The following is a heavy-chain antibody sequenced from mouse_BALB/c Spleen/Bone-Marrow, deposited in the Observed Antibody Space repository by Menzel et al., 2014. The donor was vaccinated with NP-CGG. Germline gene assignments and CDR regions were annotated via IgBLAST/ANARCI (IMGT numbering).Heavy chain of an antibody. CDR1: GYAFSSYW. D-gene: IGHD1-3*01. CDR3: ARSGYSAMDY. J-gene: IGHJ4*01. V-gene: IGHV1-80*01. Sequence: VQLHQSGAELVRPGSSVKISCKPSGYAFSSYWMNWVKQRPGQGPEWIGQIYPGDGDTNYNGKFKGKATLSADKSSSTAYMHLSSLTSEDSAVYFCARSGYSAMDYWGQGTSVTVSS. CDR2: IYPGDGDT.